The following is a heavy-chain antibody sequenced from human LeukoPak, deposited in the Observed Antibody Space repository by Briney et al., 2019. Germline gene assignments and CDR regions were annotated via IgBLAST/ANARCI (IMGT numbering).Heavy chain of an antibody. J-gene: IGHJ4*02. CDR3: ARFYGVPRGFDY. CDR2: ISYDGSNK. Sequence: GGSLRLSCAASGFTFSSYGMHWVRQAPGKGLEWVAVISYDGSNKYYADSVKGRFTISRDNSKNTLYLQMNSLRAEDTAVYYCARFYGVPRGFDYWGQGTLVTVSS. V-gene: IGHV3-30*03. CDR1: GFTFSSYG. D-gene: IGHD4-17*01.